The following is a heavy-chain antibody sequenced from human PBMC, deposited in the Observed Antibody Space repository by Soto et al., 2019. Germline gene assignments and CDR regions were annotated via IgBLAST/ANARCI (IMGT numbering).Heavy chain of an antibody. CDR2: IYYSGST. D-gene: IGHD3-3*01. CDR1: GGSISSSSYY. CDR3: ARDTTYYDFWSGPTRTEYYYYGMDV. J-gene: IGHJ6*02. Sequence: SETLSLTCSVSGGSISSSSYYWGWIRQPPGKGLQWIGTIYYSGSTYYNPSLKSRVTISVDTSKNQFSLKLSSVTAADTAVYYCARDTTYYDFWSGPTRTEYYYYGMDVWGQGTTVTVSS. V-gene: IGHV4-39*02.